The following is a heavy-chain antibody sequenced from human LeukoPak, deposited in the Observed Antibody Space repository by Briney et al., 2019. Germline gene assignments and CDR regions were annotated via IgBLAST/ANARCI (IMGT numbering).Heavy chain of an antibody. V-gene: IGHV1-2*06. Sequence: ASVKVSCKASGYTFTVYYMYWVRQAPGQGLEWMGRINPNSGGTNYAQKFQGRVTMTRDTSISTAYMELSRLRSDDTAVYYCARRSTQVVPAATHYYYYYMDVWGKGTTVTVSS. CDR1: GYTFTVYY. D-gene: IGHD2-2*01. J-gene: IGHJ6*03. CDR2: INPNSGGT. CDR3: ARRSTQVVPAATHYYYYYMDV.